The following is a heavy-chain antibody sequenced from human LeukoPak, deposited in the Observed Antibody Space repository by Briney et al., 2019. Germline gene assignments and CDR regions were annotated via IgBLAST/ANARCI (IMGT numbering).Heavy chain of an antibody. CDR1: GFTFSSYW. J-gene: IGHJ5*01. CDR3: AKESTVTPGNVNWFDS. CDR2: ISGSGGST. D-gene: IGHD4-17*01. Sequence: GGSLRLSCAASGFTFSSYWMSWVRQAPGKGLEWVSTISGSGGSTYYADSVKGRFTISRGNSKNTLYLQMKSLRAEDTAVYYCAKESTVTPGNVNWFDSWGQGTLVTVSS. V-gene: IGHV3-23*01.